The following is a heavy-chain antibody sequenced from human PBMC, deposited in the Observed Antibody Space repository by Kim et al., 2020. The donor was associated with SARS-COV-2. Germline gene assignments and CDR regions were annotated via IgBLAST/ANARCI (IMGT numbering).Heavy chain of an antibody. Sequence: GGSLRLSCAASGFTFSSYGMAWVRQAPGKGLEWVSVITSSDSTYYADSVKGRFVISRDNSKNTLYLQMNSLRAEDTAVYYCAKGLPTTLFDYWGQGTLVTVS. D-gene: IGHD4-4*01. J-gene: IGHJ4*02. CDR2: ITSSDST. V-gene: IGHV3-23*01. CDR1: GFTFSSYG. CDR3: AKGLPTTLFDY.